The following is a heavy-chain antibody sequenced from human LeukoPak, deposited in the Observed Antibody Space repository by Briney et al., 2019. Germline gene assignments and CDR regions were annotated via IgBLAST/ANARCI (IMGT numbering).Heavy chain of an antibody. V-gene: IGHV3-21*01. CDR1: GFTFSSYS. J-gene: IGHJ6*02. Sequence: GGSLRLSCAASGFTFSSYSMNWVRQAPGKGLEWVSSISSSSSYIYYADSVKGRFTISRDNAKNSLYLHMNSLRVEDTAVYYCARDTLFGVIIGPRMDVWGQGTTVTVSS. CDR2: ISSSSSYI. CDR3: ARDTLFGVIIGPRMDV. D-gene: IGHD3-3*01.